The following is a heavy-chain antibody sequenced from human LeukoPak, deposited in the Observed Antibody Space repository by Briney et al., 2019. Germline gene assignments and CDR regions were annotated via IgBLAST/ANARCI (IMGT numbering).Heavy chain of an antibody. D-gene: IGHD3-10*02. V-gene: IGHV3-48*03. CDR3: AELGITMIGGV. CDR1: GFTFSSYA. Sequence: GGSLRLSCVASGFTFSSYAMNWVRQAPGKGLEWVSYIGGDLVTIYADSVKGRFTISRDNAKNSLYLQMNSLRAEDTAVYYCAELGITMIGGVWGKGTTVTISS. J-gene: IGHJ6*04. CDR2: IGGDLVTI.